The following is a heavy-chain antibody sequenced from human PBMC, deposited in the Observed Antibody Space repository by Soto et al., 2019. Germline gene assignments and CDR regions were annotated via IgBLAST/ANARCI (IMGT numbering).Heavy chain of an antibody. J-gene: IGHJ4*02. D-gene: IGHD3-22*01. CDR2: ISSSSSTI. Sequence: QPGGSLRLSCAASGFTFSSYSMNWVRQAPGKGLEWVSYISSSSSTIYYADSVKGRFTISRDNAKNSLYLQMNSLRAEDTAVYYCAKDKGYYLKNGFDYWGQGTLVTVSS. CDR3: AKDKGYYLKNGFDY. CDR1: GFTFSSYS. V-gene: IGHV3-48*01.